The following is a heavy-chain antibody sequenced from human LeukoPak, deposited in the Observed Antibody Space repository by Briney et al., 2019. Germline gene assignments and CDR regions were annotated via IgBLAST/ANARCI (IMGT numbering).Heavy chain of an antibody. CDR1: GFTVSSNY. Sequence: GGSLRLSCAASGFTVSSNYMSWVRQAPGKGLEWVSDIYSGGKTYYANSVEGRLTISRDNSNNTLYLQMNSLRAEDTAVYYCAREYCSSASCSADYWGQGTLVTVSS. CDR3: AREYCSSASCSADY. V-gene: IGHV3-66*02. CDR2: IYSGGKT. J-gene: IGHJ4*02. D-gene: IGHD2-2*01.